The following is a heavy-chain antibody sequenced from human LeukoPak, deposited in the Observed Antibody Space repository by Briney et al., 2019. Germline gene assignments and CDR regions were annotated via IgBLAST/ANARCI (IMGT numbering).Heavy chain of an antibody. D-gene: IGHD3-22*01. Sequence: SETLSLTCTVSGGSISSYYWSWIRQPPGKGLEWIGYIYYSGSTNYNPSLKSRVTISVDTSKNQFSLKLSSVTAADTAVYYCARMNYYDSSGLWAFDIWGQGTMVTVSS. J-gene: IGHJ3*02. CDR2: IYYSGST. V-gene: IGHV4-59*08. CDR1: GGSISSYY. CDR3: ARMNYYDSSGLWAFDI.